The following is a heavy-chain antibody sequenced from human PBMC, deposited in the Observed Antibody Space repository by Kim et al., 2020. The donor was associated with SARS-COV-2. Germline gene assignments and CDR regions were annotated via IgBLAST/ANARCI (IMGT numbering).Heavy chain of an antibody. CDR2: IYYIGRT. CDR1: GGSISTYY. V-gene: IGHV4-59*01. J-gene: IGHJ5*02. D-gene: IGHD1-26*01. Sequence: SETLSLTCTVSGGSISTYYWTWIRQSPGKGLEWIGYIYYIGRTNYNPSLESRVTISLDTSQNQFSLTLTSVTAADTAVYYCAREIVGATSWFDPWGQGTL. CDR3: AREIVGATSWFDP.